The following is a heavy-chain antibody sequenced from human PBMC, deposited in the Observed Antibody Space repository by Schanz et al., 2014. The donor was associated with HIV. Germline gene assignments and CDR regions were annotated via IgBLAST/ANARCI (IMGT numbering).Heavy chain of an antibody. CDR1: GFNFSFYW. Sequence: EMQLVESGGGLVQPGGSLRLSCAASGFNFSFYWISWVRQAPGKGLEWVANIKQDGSEKYYVDSVKGRFTISRDNSKNTLYLQMNSLRADDTAVYYCARDVSHDSSGHYSDYYYGMDVWGQGTTVTVSS. V-gene: IGHV3-7*01. D-gene: IGHD3-22*01. CDR2: IKQDGSEK. J-gene: IGHJ6*02. CDR3: ARDVSHDSSGHYSDYYYGMDV.